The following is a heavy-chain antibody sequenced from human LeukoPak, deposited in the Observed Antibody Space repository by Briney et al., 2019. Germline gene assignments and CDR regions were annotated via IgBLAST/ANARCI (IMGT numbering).Heavy chain of an antibody. Sequence: PGGSLRLSCAASGSTFSFHWMSWVRQAPGKGLEWVANIKQDGRDKYYVDSVKGRFTISRDNSKNSLYLQMNSLRAEDTAVYFCARHSNKYDYDSSGHYRGFDYWGQGTLVSVSS. CDR1: GSTFSFHW. CDR2: IKQDGRDK. V-gene: IGHV3-7*01. J-gene: IGHJ4*02. D-gene: IGHD3-22*01. CDR3: ARHSNKYDYDSSGHYRGFDY.